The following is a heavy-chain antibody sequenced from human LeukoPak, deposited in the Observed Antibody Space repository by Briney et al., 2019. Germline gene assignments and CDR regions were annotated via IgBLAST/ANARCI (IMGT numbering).Heavy chain of an antibody. CDR1: GYTFTSYG. CDR2: ISAYNGNT. J-gene: IGHJ4*02. Sequence: GASVKVSCKASGYTFTSYGISWVRQAPGQGREWMGWISAYNGNTNYAQKLQGRVTITTDTSTSTAYMELRSLRSDDTAVYYCARDQTYYDFCSGYYPSGGQGTLVTVSS. CDR3: ARDQTYYDFCSGYYPS. D-gene: IGHD3-3*01. V-gene: IGHV1-18*01.